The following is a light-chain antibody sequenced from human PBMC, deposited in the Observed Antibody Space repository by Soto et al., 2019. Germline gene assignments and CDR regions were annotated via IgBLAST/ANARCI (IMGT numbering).Light chain of an antibody. CDR3: SSYTSSSTPPGV. CDR1: SSDVGGYNY. V-gene: IGLV2-14*01. Sequence: QSVLTQPASVSGSPGQSITISCTGTSSDVGGYNYVSWYQQHPGKAPKLMIYEVSNRPSGVSNRFSGSKSGNTASLTISGLQAEDEADYYCSSYTSSSTPPGVFGGGTKLTVL. CDR2: EVS. J-gene: IGLJ2*01.